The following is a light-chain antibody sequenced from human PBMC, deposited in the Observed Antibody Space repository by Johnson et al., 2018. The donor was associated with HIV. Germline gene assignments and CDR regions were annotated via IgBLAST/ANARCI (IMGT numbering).Light chain of an antibody. Sequence: QSVLTQPPSMSAAPGQKVTISCSGSSSNIGHNYVSWYQQVPGTAPKLLIYDNNKRPSGIPDRFSGSKSGTSATLGITGLPTGDEADYYCGTWDSSLSAVVFGTGTKVTVL. CDR3: GTWDSSLSAVV. CDR2: DNN. J-gene: IGLJ1*01. V-gene: IGLV1-51*01. CDR1: SSNIGHNY.